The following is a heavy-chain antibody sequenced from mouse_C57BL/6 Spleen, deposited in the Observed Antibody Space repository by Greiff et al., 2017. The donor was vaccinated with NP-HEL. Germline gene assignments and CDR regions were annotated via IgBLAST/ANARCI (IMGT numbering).Heavy chain of an antibody. CDR2: INPNNGGT. CDR3: ARDYGSSPWFAY. V-gene: IGHV1-26*01. J-gene: IGHJ3*01. CDR1: GYTFTDYY. Sequence: EVQLQQSGPELVKPGASVKISCKASGYTFTDYYMNWVKQSHGKSLEWIGDINPNNGGTSYNQKFKGKATFTVDKSSSTAYMELRSLTSEDSAVYYCARDYGSSPWFAYWGQGTLVTVSA. D-gene: IGHD1-1*01.